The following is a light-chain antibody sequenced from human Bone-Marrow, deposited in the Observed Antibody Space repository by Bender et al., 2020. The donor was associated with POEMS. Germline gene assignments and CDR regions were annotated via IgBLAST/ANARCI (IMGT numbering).Light chain of an antibody. Sequence: SYEVTQPPSVSVSPGQTASITCSGDDLGDKYVAWYQQKPGQSPVLVIYQDTKRPSGVSNRFSGSKSGSTASLTISGLQVEDEADYYCCSYGGRSTMIFGGGTKLTVL. CDR2: QDT. J-gene: IGLJ2*01. CDR3: CSYGGRSTMI. V-gene: IGLV3-1*01. CDR1: DLGDKY.